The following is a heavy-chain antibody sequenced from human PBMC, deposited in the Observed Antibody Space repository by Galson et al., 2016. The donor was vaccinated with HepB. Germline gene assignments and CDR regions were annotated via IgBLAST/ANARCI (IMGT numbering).Heavy chain of an antibody. J-gene: IGHJ4*02. D-gene: IGHD7-27*01. CDR3: ARDRPNWAIDY. Sequence: SLRLSCAASGFTFNTYPMNWVRQAPGKGLEWISYIGVNTHVKYYADSVKGRFTISSDNAKNSLYLEMNSMIAEDTAVYYCARDRPNWAIDYWGQGKLVTVSS. V-gene: IGHV3-48*01. CDR2: IGVNTHVK. CDR1: GFTFNTYP.